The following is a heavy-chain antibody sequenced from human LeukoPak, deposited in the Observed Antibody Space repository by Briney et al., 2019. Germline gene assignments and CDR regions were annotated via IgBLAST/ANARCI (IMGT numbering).Heavy chain of an antibody. CDR3: AKAMLEAVAGNYNYYYMDV. J-gene: IGHJ6*03. CDR2: ISAYNGNT. V-gene: IGHV1-18*04. Sequence: ASVKVSCKASGYTFTSYYMHWVRQAPGQGLEWMGWISAYNGNTNYAQNLQVRVTMTTDTSTSTAYMELRGLRSDDTAVYYCAKAMLEAVAGNYNYYYMDVWGKGATVTISS. D-gene: IGHD6-19*01. CDR1: GYTFTSYY.